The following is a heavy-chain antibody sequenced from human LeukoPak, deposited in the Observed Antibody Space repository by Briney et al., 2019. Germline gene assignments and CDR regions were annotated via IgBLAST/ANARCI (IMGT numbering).Heavy chain of an antibody. J-gene: IGHJ6*02. CDR1: GGSISSYY. V-gene: IGHV4-59*01. D-gene: IGHD2-15*01. CDR3: ARGPCRGGSCYYYYYGMDV. Sequence: SETLSLTCTVSGGSISSYYWSWIRQPPGKGLEWIGYIYYSGSTNYNPSLKSRVTISVDTSKNQFSLKLSSVTAADTAVYYCARGPCRGGSCYYYYYGMDVWGQGTTVTVSS. CDR2: IYYSGST.